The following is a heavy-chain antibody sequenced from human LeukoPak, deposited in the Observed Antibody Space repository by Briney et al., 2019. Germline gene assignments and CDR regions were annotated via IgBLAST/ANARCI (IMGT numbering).Heavy chain of an antibody. D-gene: IGHD6-13*01. J-gene: IGHJ4*02. V-gene: IGHV3-30*18. Sequence: PGRSLRLSCAASGFTFSSYGMHWVRQAPGKGLEWVAVISYDGSNKYYADSVKGRFTISRDNSKNTLYLQMNSLRAEDTAVYYCAKGRGIAAAGTVDYWGQGTLVTVSS. CDR1: GFTFSSYG. CDR3: AKGRGIAAAGTVDY. CDR2: ISYDGSNK.